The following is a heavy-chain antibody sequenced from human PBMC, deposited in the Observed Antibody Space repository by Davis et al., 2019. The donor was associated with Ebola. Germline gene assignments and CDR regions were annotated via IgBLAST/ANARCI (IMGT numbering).Heavy chain of an antibody. Sequence: ASVKVSCKASGYTFTSYYMHWVRQAPGQGLEWMGIINPSGGSTSYAQKFQGRVTMTRDTSTSTVYMELSSLRSEDTAVYYCARDRPLHQTPVAYYGMDVWGQGTTVTVSS. V-gene: IGHV1-46*01. CDR2: INPSGGST. CDR3: ARDRPLHQTPVAYYGMDV. J-gene: IGHJ6*02. D-gene: IGHD5-24*01. CDR1: GYTFTSYY.